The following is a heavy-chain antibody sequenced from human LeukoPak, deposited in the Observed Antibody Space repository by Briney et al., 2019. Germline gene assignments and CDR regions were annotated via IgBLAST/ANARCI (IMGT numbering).Heavy chain of an antibody. CDR3: ARDYHDSSGYTTPIDY. V-gene: IGHV3-11*01. CDR2: ISSSGSTI. Sequence: GGALRLSCAASGFTFNDYYMSWIRQAPGKGLEWVSYISSSGSTIYYADSVKGRFTISRDNAKNSLYLQMNSLRAEDTAVYYCARDYHDSSGYTTPIDYWGQGTLVTVSS. J-gene: IGHJ4*02. CDR1: GFTFNDYY. D-gene: IGHD3-22*01.